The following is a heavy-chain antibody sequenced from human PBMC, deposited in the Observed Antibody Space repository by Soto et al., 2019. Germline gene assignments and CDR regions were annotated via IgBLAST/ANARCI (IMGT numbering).Heavy chain of an antibody. CDR3: ARGHEPWVRTYQLLPENYYYYGMDV. CDR2: IIPIFGTA. J-gene: IGHJ6*02. CDR1: GGTFSSYA. D-gene: IGHD2-2*01. V-gene: IGHV1-69*13. Sequence: GASVKVSCKASGGTFSSYAISWVRQAPGQGLEWMGGIIPIFGTANYAQKFQGRVTITADESTSTAYMELSSLRSEDTAVYYCARGHEPWVRTYQLLPENYYYYGMDVWGQGTTVTVSS.